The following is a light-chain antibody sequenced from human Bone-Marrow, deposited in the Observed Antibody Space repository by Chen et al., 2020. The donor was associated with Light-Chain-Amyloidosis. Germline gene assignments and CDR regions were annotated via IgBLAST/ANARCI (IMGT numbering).Light chain of an antibody. CDR3: SSYTITSTLV. Sequence: QSALTQPASVSGSPGQSITISCTGTSSDVGGDNHVSWYQQHPDKAPKLMIYEVTNRPSWVPVRFSRSKSDNTDSLTISGLQTEDEADYFCSSYTITSTLVFGSGSRVTVL. J-gene: IGLJ1*01. CDR1: SSDVGGDNH. CDR2: EVT. V-gene: IGLV2-14*01.